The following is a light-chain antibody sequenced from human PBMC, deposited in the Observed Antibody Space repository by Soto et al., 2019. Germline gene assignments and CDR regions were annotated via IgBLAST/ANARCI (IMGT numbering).Light chain of an antibody. J-gene: IGLJ2*01. V-gene: IGLV2-14*01. CDR3: MSFTRSSTVV. Sequence: QSVLTQPASVSGSPGQSITISCTGTSSDVGAFNYVSWYQQHPGQAPKLVIYEVSNRPSGVSDRFSASKSGNTASLTISGLQAEGESGYYCMSFTRSSTVVFVGGTTLNVL. CDR1: SSDVGAFNY. CDR2: EVS.